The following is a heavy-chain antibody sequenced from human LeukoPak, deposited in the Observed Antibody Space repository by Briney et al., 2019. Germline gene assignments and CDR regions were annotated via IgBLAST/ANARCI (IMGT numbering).Heavy chain of an antibody. Sequence: ASVKVSCKVSGYTFTGYYMHWVRQAPGQGLEWMGRINPNSGGTNYAQKFQGRVTMTRDTSISTAYMELSRLRSDDTAVYYCARVFVGGSSFGESIDYWGQGTLVTVSS. CDR2: INPNSGGT. J-gene: IGHJ4*02. D-gene: IGHD3-10*01. CDR3: ARVFVGGSSFGESIDY. V-gene: IGHV1-2*06. CDR1: GYTFTGYY.